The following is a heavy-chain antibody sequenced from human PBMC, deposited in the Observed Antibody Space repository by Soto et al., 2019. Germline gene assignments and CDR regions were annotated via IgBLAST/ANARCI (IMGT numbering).Heavy chain of an antibody. CDR2: IVPFCGKS. J-gene: IGHJ4*02. CDR3: ERDLGGAAPVDN. D-gene: IGHD6-6*01. CDR1: GDTFIISA. V-gene: IGHV1-69*01. Sequence: QVQLAQSGAELRKPGSSLKVSCKASGDTFIISAITWVRQAPGQGLEWVGGIVPFCGKSNYGPKFEGRVTFTTDGYTSTAYMELRHLTSDAKAVYYCERDLGGAAPVDNWGQGTLVTVSS.